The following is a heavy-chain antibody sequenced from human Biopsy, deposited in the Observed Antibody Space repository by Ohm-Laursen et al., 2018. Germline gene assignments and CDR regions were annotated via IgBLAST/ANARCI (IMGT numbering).Heavy chain of an antibody. CDR2: SNHRGRT. CDR1: GDSFNGYY. CDR3: VRGADYYDPYHYYALDV. Sequence: SQTLSLTCAVYGDSFNGYYWSWIRHTPGKGLEWIGESNHRGRTNYNPSVKRRVTISVDTSKNQFSLKVKSVTAADTAVYYCVRGADYYDPYHYYALDVWGQGTTVTVSS. J-gene: IGHJ6*02. D-gene: IGHD3-22*01. V-gene: IGHV4-34*01.